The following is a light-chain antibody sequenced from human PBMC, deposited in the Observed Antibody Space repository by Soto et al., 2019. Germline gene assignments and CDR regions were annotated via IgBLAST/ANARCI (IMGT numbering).Light chain of an antibody. Sequence: QSALTQPASVSGSPGQSITITCTGTNSAFGSSNLVSWYQQDPGKAPKLIIYEGSKRPSGISNRFSGSRSSNTASLTISGLRAEDEAEYYCCSLAGSDTVVFGGGTKVTVL. J-gene: IGLJ2*01. V-gene: IGLV2-23*01. CDR3: CSLAGSDTVV. CDR1: NSAFGSSNL. CDR2: EGS.